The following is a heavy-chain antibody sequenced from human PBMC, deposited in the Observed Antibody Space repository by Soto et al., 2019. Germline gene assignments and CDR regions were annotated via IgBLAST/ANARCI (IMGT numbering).Heavy chain of an antibody. J-gene: IGHJ5*02. D-gene: IGHD5-12*01. CDR2: IVPIFGTA. V-gene: IGHV1-69*13. CDR1: GGTFSSYA. CDR3: ARGPIVATISSWFDP. Sequence: SVKVSCKASGGTFSSYAISWVRQAPGQGLEWMGGIVPIFGTANYAQKFQGRVTITADESTSTAYMELSSLRSEDTAVYYCARGPIVATISSWFDPWGQGALVTVSS.